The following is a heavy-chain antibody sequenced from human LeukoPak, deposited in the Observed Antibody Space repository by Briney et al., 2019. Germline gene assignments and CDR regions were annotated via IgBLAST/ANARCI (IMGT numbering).Heavy chain of an antibody. CDR2: VSGYTGNT. CDR1: GYTFTTYG. CDR3: ARGEVSASLYYFDF. Sequence: ASVTVSFTPSGYTFTTYGVSWVRQAPGQGLEWMGWVSGYTGNTNYAERFQDRVTMTTGTSTTTVYMELTSLRSDGTAVYYCARGEVSASLYYFDFWGQGTLVTVS. J-gene: IGHJ4*02. D-gene: IGHD2-2*01. V-gene: IGHV1-18*01.